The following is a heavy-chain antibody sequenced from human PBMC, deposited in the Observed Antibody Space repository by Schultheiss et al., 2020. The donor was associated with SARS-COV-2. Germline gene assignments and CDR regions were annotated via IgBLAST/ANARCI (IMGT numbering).Heavy chain of an antibody. D-gene: IGHD2-21*01. V-gene: IGHV2-70*01. CDR2: IDWDDDK. Sequence: SGPTLVKPTQTVTLTCTFSGISLNTSGVGVGWIRQPPGKALEWLALIDWDDDKYYSISLRTRLTISKDTSKNQVVLTMTNMDPVDTATYYCAWMAYCDAFDIWGQGTMVTVSS. CDR3: AWMAYCDAFDI. J-gene: IGHJ3*02. CDR1: GISLNTSGVG.